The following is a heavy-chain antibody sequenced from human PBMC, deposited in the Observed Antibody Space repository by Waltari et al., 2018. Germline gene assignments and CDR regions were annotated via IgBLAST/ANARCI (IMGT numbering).Heavy chain of an antibody. D-gene: IGHD6-13*01. V-gene: IGHV1-8*03. Sequence: QVQLVQSGAEVKKPGASVKVSCKASGYTFTSYDINWVRQATGQGLEWMGWMNPNSGNTGYAQKVQGIVTITRNTSISTAYMELSSLRSEDTAVYYCARRGIAAHMYYGMDVWGQGTTVTVSS. CDR3: ARRGIAAHMYYGMDV. CDR2: MNPNSGNT. J-gene: IGHJ6*02. CDR1: GYTFTSYD.